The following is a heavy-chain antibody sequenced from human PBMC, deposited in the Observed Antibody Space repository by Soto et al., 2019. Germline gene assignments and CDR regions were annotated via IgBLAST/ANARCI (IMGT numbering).Heavy chain of an antibody. CDR2: ISSSISTI. CDR3: AARGDCSGGSCYLANYYGMDV. CDR1: GFTFSSYS. V-gene: IGHV3-48*02. Sequence: PGGSLRLSCAASGFTFSSYSMNWVRQAPGKGLEWVSYISSSISTIYYADSVKGRFTISRDNAKNSLYLQMNSLRDEDTAVYYCAARGDCSGGSCYLANYYGMDVWGQGTTVTVSS. D-gene: IGHD2-15*01. J-gene: IGHJ6*02.